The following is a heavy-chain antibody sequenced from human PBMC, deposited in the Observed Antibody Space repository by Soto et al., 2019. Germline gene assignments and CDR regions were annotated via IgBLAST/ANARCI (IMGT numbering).Heavy chain of an antibody. V-gene: IGHV3-30*03. CDR2: ISYDGSNK. Sequence: GGSLRLSCAASGFTFSSYDMHWVRQAPGKGLEWVAVISYDGSNKYYADSVKGRFTISRDNSKNTLYLQMNSLRAEDTAVYYCAREDSSGHYYFDYWGQGTLVSVSS. CDR1: GFTFSSYD. CDR3: AREDSSGHYYFDY. J-gene: IGHJ4*02. D-gene: IGHD3-22*01.